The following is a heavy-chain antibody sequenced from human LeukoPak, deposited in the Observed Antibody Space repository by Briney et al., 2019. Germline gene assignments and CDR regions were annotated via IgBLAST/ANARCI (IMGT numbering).Heavy chain of an antibody. CDR3: ANNPNYDILTGYVKSFSGDY. V-gene: IGHV1-8*01. J-gene: IGHJ4*02. D-gene: IGHD3-9*01. CDR1: GYTFTSYD. Sequence: GASVKVSCKASGYTFTSYDINWVRQATGQGLEWMGWLNPNSGNTGYAQKFQGRVTMTRNTSISTAYMELSSLRSEDTAVYYCANNPNYDILTGYVKSFSGDYWGQGTLITVSS. CDR2: LNPNSGNT.